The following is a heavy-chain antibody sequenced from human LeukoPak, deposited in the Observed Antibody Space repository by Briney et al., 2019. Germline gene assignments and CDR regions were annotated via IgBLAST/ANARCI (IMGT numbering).Heavy chain of an antibody. CDR3: ARQPVERLRFLEWLPQPLFDY. CDR2: VYYSGTT. D-gene: IGHD3-3*01. Sequence: SETLSLTCTVYGDSISGYYWSWIRQPPGKGLEWIGNVYYSGTTNYNPSLKSRVTISVDTSKNQFSLKLSSVTAADTAVYYCARQPVERLRFLEWLPQPLFDYWGQGTLVTVSS. CDR1: GDSISGYY. J-gene: IGHJ4*02. V-gene: IGHV4-59*08.